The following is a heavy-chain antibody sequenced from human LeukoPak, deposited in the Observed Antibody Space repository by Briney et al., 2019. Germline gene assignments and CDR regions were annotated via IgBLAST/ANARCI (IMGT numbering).Heavy chain of an antibody. V-gene: IGHV3-30*04. Sequence: GGSLRLSCAASGFTFSGSAMHWVRQAPGKGLEWVAVISYDGSNKYYADSVKGRFTISRDNSKNTLYLQMNSLRAEDTAVYYCARQNAAAAYSFDYWGQGTLVTVSS. J-gene: IGHJ4*02. CDR3: ARQNAAAAYSFDY. CDR1: GFTFSGSA. CDR2: ISYDGSNK. D-gene: IGHD6-13*01.